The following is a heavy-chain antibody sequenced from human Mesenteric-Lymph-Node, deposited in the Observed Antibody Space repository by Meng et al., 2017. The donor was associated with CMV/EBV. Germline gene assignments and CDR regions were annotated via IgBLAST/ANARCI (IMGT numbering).Heavy chain of an antibody. Sequence: GESLKISCAASGFTFSHYVMTWVRQAPVRGLEWVSDISNRGESTNYADSVKGRFTISRDNSKNTLYLQMNSLTDEDTALYHCAKDDSVTIFGVPYSLRDAFDIWGQGTMVTVSS. J-gene: IGHJ3*02. V-gene: IGHV3-23*01. D-gene: IGHD3-3*01. CDR3: AKDDSVTIFGVPYSLRDAFDI. CDR2: ISNRGEST. CDR1: GFTFSHYV.